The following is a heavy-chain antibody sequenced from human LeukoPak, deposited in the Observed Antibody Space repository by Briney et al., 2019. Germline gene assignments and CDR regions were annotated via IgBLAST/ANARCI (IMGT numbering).Heavy chain of an antibody. V-gene: IGHV1-58*02. D-gene: IGHD2-15*01. J-gene: IGHJ4*02. CDR3: AADLYCSGGSCSVH. Sequence: SLKVSCKASGFTFSNSAMQWVRQARGQRLEWIGWIVVGSGNTNYAQKFQQRLTITRDMSTSTAHMELSSLRSEDTAVYFCAADLYCSGGSCSVHWGQGTLVTVSS. CDR2: IVVGSGNT. CDR1: GFTFSNSA.